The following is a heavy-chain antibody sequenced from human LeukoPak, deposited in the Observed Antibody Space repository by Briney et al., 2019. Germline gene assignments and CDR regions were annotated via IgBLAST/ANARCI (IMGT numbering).Heavy chain of an antibody. CDR3: TTSLPYIVEVTTSDGGN. Sequence: GGSLRLSCAASGFTFTRYWMNWVRQAPGKGLEWVANIKQDGSAQNYVDSVKGRFTISRDNAGNSVYLQMNSLRAEDTAVYYCTTSLPYIVEVTTSDGGNWGQGTLVTVSS. CDR2: IKQDGSAQ. J-gene: IGHJ4*02. CDR1: GFTFTRYW. V-gene: IGHV3-7*01. D-gene: IGHD2-21*02.